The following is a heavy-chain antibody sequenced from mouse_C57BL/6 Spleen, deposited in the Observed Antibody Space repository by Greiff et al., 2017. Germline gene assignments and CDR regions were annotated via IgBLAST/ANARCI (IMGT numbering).Heavy chain of an antibody. V-gene: IGHV3-6*01. CDR3: ARRGGCDEGYYAMDY. D-gene: IGHD3-3*01. CDR1: GYSITSGSY. Sequence: EVQLQESGPGLVKPSQSLSLSCSVTGYSITSGSYWNWIRQFPGNKLEWMGYISYDGSNNYNPALKNRNSITRDPSKNQFFLKLNSVTTEDTATYYCARRGGCDEGYYAMDYWGKGTTVTVSS. CDR2: ISYDGSN. J-gene: IGHJ4*01.